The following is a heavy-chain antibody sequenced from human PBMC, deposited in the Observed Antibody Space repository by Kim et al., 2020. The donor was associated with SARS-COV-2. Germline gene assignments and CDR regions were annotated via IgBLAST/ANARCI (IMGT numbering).Heavy chain of an antibody. J-gene: IGHJ4*02. V-gene: IGHV1-18*01. D-gene: IGHD6-19*01. Sequence: ASVKVSCKASGYTFTSYGISWVRQAPGQGLEWMGWISAYNGNTNYAQKLQGRVTMTTDTSTSTAYMELRSLRSDDTAVYYCARAENAYSSGWYVYWGQGTLVTVSS. CDR1: GYTFTSYG. CDR2: ISAYNGNT. CDR3: ARAENAYSSGWYVY.